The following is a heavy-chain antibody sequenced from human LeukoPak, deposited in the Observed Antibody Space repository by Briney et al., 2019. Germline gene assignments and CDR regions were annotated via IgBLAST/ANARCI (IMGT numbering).Heavy chain of an antibody. V-gene: IGHV3-53*05. J-gene: IGHJ4*02. CDR3: AKDMSGSYLDH. D-gene: IGHD1-26*01. Sequence: GGSLRLSCAASGFTVSSNYMSWVRQAPGEGLEWVSVIYSGGSIYYADSVKGRFTISRDNSKNTLYLQMNSLRAEDTAVYYCAKDMSGSYLDHWGQGTLFTVSS. CDR1: GFTVSSNY. CDR2: IYSGGSI.